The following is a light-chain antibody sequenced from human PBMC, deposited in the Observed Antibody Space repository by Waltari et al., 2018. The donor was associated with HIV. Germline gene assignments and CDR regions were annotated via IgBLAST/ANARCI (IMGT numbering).Light chain of an antibody. V-gene: IGLV3-27*01. CDR1: VFAKSY. CDR3: YSAADNMGV. Sequence: SYELTQPSSVSVSPGQTTRITCSGDVFAKSYARGVQQNPVQAPVVMIYKDDGRPSGIPERFSGSSSGSTVTLTISGAQIEDEADYYCYSAADNMGVFGGGTKLTVL. J-gene: IGLJ3*02. CDR2: KDD.